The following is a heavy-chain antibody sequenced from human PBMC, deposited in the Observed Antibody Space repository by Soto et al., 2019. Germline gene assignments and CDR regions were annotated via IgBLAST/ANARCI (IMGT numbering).Heavy chain of an antibody. V-gene: IGHV1-18*01. D-gene: IGHD1-1*01. CDR2: ITVSNGNT. J-gene: IGHJ4*02. CDR1: GYTFTSYG. CDR3: ARFLQLRPLDY. Sequence: ASVKVSCKASGYTFTSYGISWVRQAPGQGLEFMGWITVSNGNTNYAQKFQDRVIMTTDTSTSTSYMEVRSLRSDDTAIYYCARFLQLRPLDYWGQGTLVTVSS.